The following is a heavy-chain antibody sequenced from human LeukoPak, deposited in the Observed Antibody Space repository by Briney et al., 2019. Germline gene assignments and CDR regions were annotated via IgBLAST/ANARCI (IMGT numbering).Heavy chain of an antibody. CDR2: IYHSGST. V-gene: IGHV4-59*01. J-gene: IGHJ5*02. D-gene: IGHD6-19*01. Sequence: PSETLSLTCTVSGGSISSYYWSWIRQPPGKGLEWIGYIYHSGSTNYNPSLKSRVTISVDTSKNQFSLKLSSVTAADTAVYYCARVVAGRRFDPWGQGTLVTVSS. CDR3: ARVVAGRRFDP. CDR1: GGSISSYY.